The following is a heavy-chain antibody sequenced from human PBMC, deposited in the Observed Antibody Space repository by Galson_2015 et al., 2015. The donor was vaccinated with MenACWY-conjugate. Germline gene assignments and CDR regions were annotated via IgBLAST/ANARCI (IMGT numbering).Heavy chain of an antibody. CDR3: AKDGGLAVAGGRDAFDI. Sequence: LRLSCAASGFTFSSYAMSWVRQAPGKGLEWVSAISGSGGSTYYADSVKGRFTISRDNSKNTLYLQMNSLRAEDTAVYYCAKDGGLAVAGGRDAFDIWGQGTMVTVSS. CDR1: GFTFSSYA. CDR2: ISGSGGST. D-gene: IGHD6-19*01. V-gene: IGHV3-23*01. J-gene: IGHJ3*02.